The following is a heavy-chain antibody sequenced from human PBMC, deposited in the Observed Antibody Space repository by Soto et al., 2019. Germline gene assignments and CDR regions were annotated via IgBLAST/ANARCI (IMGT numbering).Heavy chain of an antibody. Sequence: EVQLVQSGAEVKKPGESLKIPCKGSGYSFTTHWIGWVRQMPGKGLEWMGIIYPGDSDTRYSPSFQGQVTISAAKSISTAYLQWSSLKASDSAMYVCARGGDRGGYDWRVFDYWGQGTLVTVSS. D-gene: IGHD5-12*01. CDR1: GYSFTTHW. CDR3: ARGGDRGGYDWRVFDY. CDR2: IYPGDSDT. V-gene: IGHV5-51*01. J-gene: IGHJ4*02.